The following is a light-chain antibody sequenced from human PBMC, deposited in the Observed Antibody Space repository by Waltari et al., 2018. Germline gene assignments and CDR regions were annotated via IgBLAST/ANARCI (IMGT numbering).Light chain of an antibody. CDR3: MQARQTPWT. V-gene: IGKV2-28*01. J-gene: IGKJ1*01. Sequence: DIVMTQSPLPLSVTPGETASISCRSSQSLLHSSANTFLDWYLQKPGQSPQLLIYLISNRASGVPDRFSGSGSGTDFTLKISRVEAEDVVVYFCMQARQTPWTFGQGTKVEIK. CDR1: QSLLHSSANTF. CDR2: LIS.